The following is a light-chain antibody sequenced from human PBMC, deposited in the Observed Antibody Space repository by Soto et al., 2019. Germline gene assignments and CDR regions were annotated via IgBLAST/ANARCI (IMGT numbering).Light chain of an antibody. CDR1: SSDVGGYNY. CDR2: EVS. CDR3: SSYTSSSIL. V-gene: IGLV2-14*01. Sequence: QSALTQPASVSGSPGQSITISCTGTSSDVGGYNYVSWYQQHPGKAPKLMIYEVSNRPSGVSNRFSGSKSGNTASLTISGLQAEDEAYYYCSSYTSSSILFGGGTKLTVL. J-gene: IGLJ2*01.